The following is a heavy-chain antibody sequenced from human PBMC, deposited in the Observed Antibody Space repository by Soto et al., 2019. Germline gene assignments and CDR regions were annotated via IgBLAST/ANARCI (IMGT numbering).Heavy chain of an antibody. CDR2: IYYSGST. D-gene: IGHD6-13*01. V-gene: IGHV4-31*02. J-gene: IGHJ4*02. CDR1: SISSGGYY. Sequence: SISSGGYYWSWIRQHPGKGLEWIGYIYYSGSTYYNPSLKSRVTISVDTSKNQFSLKLSSVTAADTAVYYCASGAAAESFDYWGRGTLVTVSS. CDR3: ASGAAAESFDY.